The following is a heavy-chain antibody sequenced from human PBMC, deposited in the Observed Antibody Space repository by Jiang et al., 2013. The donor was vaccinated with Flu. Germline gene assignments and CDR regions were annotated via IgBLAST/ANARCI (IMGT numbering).Heavy chain of an antibody. CDR1: GFSLTTRPMG. J-gene: IGHJ4*02. CDR2: IYWDNDN. CDR3: AHRLLSPGNWDSGTFDY. Sequence: KPTQTLTLTCTFSGFSLTTRPMGVGWIRQPPGKALECLGLIYWDNDNRYNPFLKTRLTLTKDTSKNQVVLTMTNMDPADTATYFCAHRLLSPGNWDSGTFDYWGQGTLVTV. V-gene: IGHV2-5*02. D-gene: IGHD1-7*01.